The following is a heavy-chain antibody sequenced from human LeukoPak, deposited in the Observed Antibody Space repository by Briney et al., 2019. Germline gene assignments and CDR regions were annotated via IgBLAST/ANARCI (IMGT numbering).Heavy chain of an antibody. CDR3: ARDGGYSLYNWFDP. CDR1: GGSISNYY. D-gene: IGHD5-18*01. CDR2: IYYSGST. J-gene: IGHJ5*02. V-gene: IGHV4-59*01. Sequence: PSETLSLTCTVSGGSISNYYWSWIRQPPGKGLQWIGYIYYSGSTNYNPSLKSRVTISVDTSKNQFSLRLSSVTAAGTAVYYCARDGGYSLYNWFDPWGQGTLVTVSS.